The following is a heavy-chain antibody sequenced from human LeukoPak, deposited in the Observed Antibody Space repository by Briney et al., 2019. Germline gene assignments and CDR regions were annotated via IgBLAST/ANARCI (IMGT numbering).Heavy chain of an antibody. J-gene: IGHJ4*02. V-gene: IGHV3-73*01. D-gene: IGHD3-9*01. CDR2: IRSKANSYAT. Sequence: GGSLKLSCAASGFTFSGSAMRWVRQASGKGRECVGRIRSKANSYATAYAASVKGKFTISRDDSKTTAYLQMNSLKTEDTAVYYCTTPFLLWGQGTLVTVSS. CDR3: TTPFLL. CDR1: GFTFSGSA.